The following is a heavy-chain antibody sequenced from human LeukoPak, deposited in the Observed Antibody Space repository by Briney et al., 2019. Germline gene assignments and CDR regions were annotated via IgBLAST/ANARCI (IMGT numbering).Heavy chain of an antibody. D-gene: IGHD6-13*01. CDR3: ARLFSSWYEEGRYYYYGMDV. V-gene: IGHV1-2*02. CDR2: INPIFGVT. CDR1: GSTFTGYS. J-gene: IGHJ6*01. Sequence: ASVKVSCKASGSTFTGYSINWLRQAPGQGLEWMGWINPIFGVTNYAQKFQGRVTMTRDTSISTAYMELSRLRSDDTAVYYCARLFSSWYEEGRYYYYGMDVWGQGTAVTVSS.